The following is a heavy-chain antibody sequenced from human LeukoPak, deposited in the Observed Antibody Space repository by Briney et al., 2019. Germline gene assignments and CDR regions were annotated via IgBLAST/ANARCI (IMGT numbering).Heavy chain of an antibody. J-gene: IGHJ4*02. CDR1: GFTFRTYA. Sequence: GGSLRLSCAGSGFTFRTYAVEWVRQAPGKGLVWVSRINPDGSETSYADYVKGRFIISRDNAKNTLYLQMDSLRAEDTAVYYCETSLREDWGQGTLVTVSS. CDR3: ETSLRED. V-gene: IGHV3-74*01. CDR2: INPDGSET.